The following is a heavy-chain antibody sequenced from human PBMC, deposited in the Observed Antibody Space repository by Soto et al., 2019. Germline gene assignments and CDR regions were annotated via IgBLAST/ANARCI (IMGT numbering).Heavy chain of an antibody. J-gene: IGHJ6*02. D-gene: IGHD3-16*02. CDR2: IFPKFGTT. Sequence: SVKVSCKASGDTDTNYVISWVRQAPGQGLEWMGGIFPKFGTTYSAQKLQDRLTITADESTSTVYMQLSSLRLDGTAVYYCEAEMTFGKLSVVWGQGTTVTVS. CDR3: EAEMTFGKLSVV. CDR1: GDTDTNYV. V-gene: IGHV1-69*13.